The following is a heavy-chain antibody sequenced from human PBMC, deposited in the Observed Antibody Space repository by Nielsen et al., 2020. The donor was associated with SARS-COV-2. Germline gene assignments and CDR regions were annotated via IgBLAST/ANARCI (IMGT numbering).Heavy chain of an antibody. J-gene: IGHJ4*02. V-gene: IGHV3-49*03. CDR2: IRSKAYGGTT. Sequence: GGSLRLSCTASGFTFGDYAMSWFRQAPGKGLEWVGFIRSKAYGGTTEYAASVKGRFTISRDDSKSIAYLQMNSLKTEDTAVYYCTRYRELLWFGESLDYWGQGTLVTVSS. D-gene: IGHD3-10*01. CDR3: TRYRELLWFGESLDY. CDR1: GFTFGDYA.